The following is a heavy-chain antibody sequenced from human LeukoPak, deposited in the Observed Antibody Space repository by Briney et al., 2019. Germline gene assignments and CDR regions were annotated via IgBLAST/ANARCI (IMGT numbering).Heavy chain of an antibody. CDR2: IHWNGGTT. J-gene: IGHJ4*02. V-gene: IGHV3-20*04. CDR3: AREAHYAFFDY. D-gene: IGHD2-2*01. Sequence: GGSLRLSCAASGFTFSDYYMSWVRQAPGKGLEWVSGIHWNGGTTNYADSVKGRFTISRDNAKNLYLQMNSLRAEDTALYFCAREAHYAFFDYWGPGTLVTVSS. CDR1: GFTFSDYY.